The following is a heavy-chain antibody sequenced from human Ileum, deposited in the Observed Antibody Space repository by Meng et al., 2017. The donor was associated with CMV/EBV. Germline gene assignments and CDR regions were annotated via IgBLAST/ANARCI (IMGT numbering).Heavy chain of an antibody. CDR3: AKDVSGWGYFDL. V-gene: IGHV3-23*01. CDR1: GVTLRNND. CDR2: MSPDGSNI. Sequence: SCTASGVTLRNNDMNWIRQAPGKGLEWVSRMSPDGSNIDYVDSVKGRFTISRDNSKSTLWLQMNSLRVEDTAVYYCAKDVSGWGYFDLWGRGTLVTVSS. D-gene: IGHD7-27*01. J-gene: IGHJ2*01.